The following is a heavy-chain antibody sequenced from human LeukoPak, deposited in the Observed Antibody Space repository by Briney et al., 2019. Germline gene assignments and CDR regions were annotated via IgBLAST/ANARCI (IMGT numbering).Heavy chain of an antibody. CDR1: GFTFSMSW. CDR3: ARVGGSSYNY. V-gene: IGHV3-74*01. D-gene: IGHD1-26*01. CDR2: INPDGSST. Sequence: GGSLRLSCAASGFTFSMSWIHWVRQAPGKGLVWVSRINPDGSSTRHADSVKGRFTISRDNAKNTLYLQMDRLRAEDTAVYYCARVGGSSYNYWGQGTLVTVSS. J-gene: IGHJ4*02.